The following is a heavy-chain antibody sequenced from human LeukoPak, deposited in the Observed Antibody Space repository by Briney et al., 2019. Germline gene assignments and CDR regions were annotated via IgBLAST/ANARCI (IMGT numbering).Heavy chain of an antibody. D-gene: IGHD2-15*01. CDR2: IYYSGST. V-gene: IGHV4-59*01. CDR1: GGSISSYY. Sequence: TSETLSLTCTVSGGSISSYYWSWIRQPPGKGLEWIGYIYYSGSTNYNPSLKSRVTISVDTSKNQFSLKLNSVTAADTAVYYCARGPDIVVEYYFDYWGQGTLVTVSS. CDR3: ARGPDIVVEYYFDY. J-gene: IGHJ4*02.